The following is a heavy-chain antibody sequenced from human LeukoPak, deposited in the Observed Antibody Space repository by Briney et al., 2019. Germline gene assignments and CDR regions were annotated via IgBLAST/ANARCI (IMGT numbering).Heavy chain of an antibody. CDR2: IISSSSYI. CDR3: ARGILYFETGYHYYYYYGMDV. D-gene: IGHD3-9*01. V-gene: IGHV3-21*01. J-gene: IGHJ6*02. Sequence: PGGSLRLSCAASGFIFSSYSMNWVRQAPGKGLEWVSSIISSSSYIYYADSVKGRFTISRDNAKNSLYLQMNSLRAKDTALYYCARGILYFETGYHYYYYYGMDVWGQGTTVTVSS. CDR1: GFIFSSYS.